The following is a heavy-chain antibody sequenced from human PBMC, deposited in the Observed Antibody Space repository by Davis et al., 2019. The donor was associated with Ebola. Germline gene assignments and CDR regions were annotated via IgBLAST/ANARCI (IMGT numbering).Heavy chain of an antibody. D-gene: IGHD3-16*01. Sequence: GESLKISCAASGFICSSYWMSWVRQAPGKGLEWVANIKEDGSVKYYVDSVKGRFTISRDNSKNSLYLQMNSLRTEDTALYYCVKDLWDYWGQGTLVTVSS. V-gene: IGHV3-7*03. CDR1: GFICSSYW. J-gene: IGHJ4*02. CDR3: VKDLWDY. CDR2: IKEDGSVK.